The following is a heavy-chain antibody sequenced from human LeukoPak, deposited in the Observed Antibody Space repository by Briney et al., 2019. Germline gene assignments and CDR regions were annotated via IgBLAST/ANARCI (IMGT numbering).Heavy chain of an antibody. CDR3: AKDIVVVVAEKDYFDY. CDR1: GFTFSSYW. D-gene: IGHD2-15*01. CDR2: ISGSGGST. V-gene: IGHV3-23*01. Sequence: GGSLRLSCAASGFTFSSYWMLWVRQAPGKGLEWVSAISGSGGSTYYADSVKGRFTTSRDNSKNTLYLQMNSLGAEDTAVYYCAKDIVVVVAEKDYFDYWGQGTLVTVSS. J-gene: IGHJ4*02.